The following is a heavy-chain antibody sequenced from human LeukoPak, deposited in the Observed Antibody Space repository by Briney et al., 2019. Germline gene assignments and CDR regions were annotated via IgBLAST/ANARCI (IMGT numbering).Heavy chain of an antibody. CDR1: GFTINNYG. CDR3: AKDLKRWQNFDY. J-gene: IGHJ4*02. V-gene: IGHV3-30*02. Sequence: GGSLRLSCAASGFTINNYGMDWIRQAPGKGLEWVALIKHDGSNKYYGDSVKGRFTISRDTSKNTLYLQMNSLRVEGTAVYYCAKDLKRWQNFDYWGQGTLVTVSS. CDR2: IKHDGSNK. D-gene: IGHD5-24*01.